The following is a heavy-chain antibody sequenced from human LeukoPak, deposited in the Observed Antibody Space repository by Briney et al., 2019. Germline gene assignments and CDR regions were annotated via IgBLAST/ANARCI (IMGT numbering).Heavy chain of an antibody. D-gene: IGHD3-16*02. Sequence: PSETLSLTCAVYGGSFSGYYWSWIRQPPGKGLEWIGEINHSGSTNYNPSLKSRLTISVDTSKNHFSLKLSSVTAADTAVYYCARGPLYYDYVWGSYRKRYDAFDIWGQGTMVTVSS. CDR2: INHSGST. J-gene: IGHJ3*02. V-gene: IGHV4-34*01. CDR1: GGSFSGYY. CDR3: ARGPLYYDYVWGSYRKRYDAFDI.